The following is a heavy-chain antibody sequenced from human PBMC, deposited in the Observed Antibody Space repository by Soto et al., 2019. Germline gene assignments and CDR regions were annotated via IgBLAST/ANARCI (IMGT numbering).Heavy chain of an antibody. Sequence: QVQLQESGPGLVKPSETLSLTCTVSGGSISSYYWSWIRQPPGKGLEWIGYIYYSGSTNYNPSLKSRVTISVDTSKNQFPLKLSSVTAADTAVYYCARPSGDYVDAFDIWGQGTMVTVSS. CDR1: GGSISSYY. CDR3: ARPSGDYVDAFDI. D-gene: IGHD4-17*01. J-gene: IGHJ3*02. V-gene: IGHV4-59*08. CDR2: IYYSGST.